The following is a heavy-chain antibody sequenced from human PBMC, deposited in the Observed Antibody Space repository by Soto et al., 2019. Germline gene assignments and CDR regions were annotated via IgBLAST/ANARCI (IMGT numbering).Heavy chain of an antibody. CDR2: IRSKANSYAT. D-gene: IGHD3-16*01. J-gene: IGHJ3*02. V-gene: IGHV3-73*01. CDR1: GFTFSGSA. CDR3: TRLFTFGGATAAFDI. Sequence: EVQLVESGGGLVQPGGSLKLSCAASGFTFSGSAMHWVRQASGKGLEWVGRIRSKANSYATAYAASVKGRFTISRDDSKNTAYLQMNSVKTEDTAVYYCTRLFTFGGATAAFDIWGQGTMVTVSS.